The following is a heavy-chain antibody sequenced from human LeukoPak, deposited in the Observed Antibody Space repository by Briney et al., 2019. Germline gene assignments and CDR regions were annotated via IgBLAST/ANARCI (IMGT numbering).Heavy chain of an antibody. D-gene: IGHD5-12*01. CDR2: IYYSGST. J-gene: IGHJ5*02. Sequence: KPSETLSLTCTVSGGSFSSYYWSWIRQPPGKGLEWIGYIYYSGSTNYNPSLKSRVTISLDTSKNQFSLKLSSVTAADTAVYYRVRAVGPVGGYDSPWGQGTLVTVSS. V-gene: IGHV4-59*01. CDR3: VRAVGPVGGYDSP. CDR1: GGSFSSYY.